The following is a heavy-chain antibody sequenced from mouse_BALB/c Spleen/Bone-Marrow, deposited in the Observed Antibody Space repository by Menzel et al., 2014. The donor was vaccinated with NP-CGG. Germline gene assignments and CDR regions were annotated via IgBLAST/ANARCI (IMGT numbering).Heavy chain of an antibody. D-gene: IGHD1-1*01. CDR3: ARGDYGSTYWFAY. V-gene: IGHV2-9*02. CDR2: IWAGGGT. Sequence: VQLVESGPGLVAPSQSLSITCTVSGFPLSSYGVHWVRQCPGKGLEWLGIIWAGGGTNYNSALMSRLSICKDNSKSQVFLKMNSLQTDDTAMYYCARGDYGSTYWFAYWGQGTLVTVSA. J-gene: IGHJ3*01. CDR1: GFPLSSYG.